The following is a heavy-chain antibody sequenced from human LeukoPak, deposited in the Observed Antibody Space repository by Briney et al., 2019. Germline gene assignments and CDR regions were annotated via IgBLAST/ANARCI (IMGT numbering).Heavy chain of an antibody. CDR3: ARDTDSSGYPEV. CDR2: IYSGGST. Sequence: PGGSLRLSCAASGFTVSSNYMSWVRQAPGKGLEWVSAIYSGGSTYYADSVKGRFTISRDNSKNTLYLQMNSLRAEDTAVYYCARDTDSSGYPEVWGQGTLVTVSS. V-gene: IGHV3-53*01. D-gene: IGHD3-22*01. J-gene: IGHJ4*02. CDR1: GFTVSSNY.